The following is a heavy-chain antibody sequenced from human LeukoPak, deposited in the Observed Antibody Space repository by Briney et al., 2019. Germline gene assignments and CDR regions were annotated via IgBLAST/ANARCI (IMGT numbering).Heavy chain of an antibody. D-gene: IGHD5-18*01. J-gene: IGHJ6*02. CDR2: IYYSGST. Sequence: SETLSLTCTVSGGSISSSSYYWGWIRQPPGKGLEWIGSIYYSGSTYYNPSLKSRVTISVDTSKNQFSLKLSSVTAADTAVYYCARHSAFFGVDTAWDCYGMDVWGQGTTVTVSS. CDR1: GGSISSSSYY. V-gene: IGHV4-39*01. CDR3: ARHSAFFGVDTAWDCYGMDV.